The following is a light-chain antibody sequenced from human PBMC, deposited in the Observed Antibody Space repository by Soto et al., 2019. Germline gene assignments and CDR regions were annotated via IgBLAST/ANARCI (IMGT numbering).Light chain of an antibody. V-gene: IGKV3-15*01. CDR2: GAS. Sequence: EIVMTHSPATLSVSPGERSTLACRASQSVRSNLAWYHQKPGQAPRLLIYGASTRATGIPARFSGSGSGTEFTLTISSLQSEDFAVYYCQQYNNWQPITFGQGTRLEIK. J-gene: IGKJ5*01. CDR1: QSVRSN. CDR3: QQYNNWQPIT.